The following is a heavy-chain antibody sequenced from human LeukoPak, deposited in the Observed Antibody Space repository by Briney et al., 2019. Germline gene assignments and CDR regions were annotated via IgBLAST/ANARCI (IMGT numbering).Heavy chain of an antibody. CDR2: IKQDGSEK. Sequence: GGSLRLSCAASGFTFSSYWMSWVRQAPGKGLEWVANIKQDGSEKYYVDSVKGRFTISRDNAKNSLYLQMNSLRAEDTAVYYCAKWLWFGELLSTADYWGQGTLVTVSS. CDR1: GFTFSSYW. J-gene: IGHJ4*02. V-gene: IGHV3-7*03. D-gene: IGHD3-10*01. CDR3: AKWLWFGELLSTADY.